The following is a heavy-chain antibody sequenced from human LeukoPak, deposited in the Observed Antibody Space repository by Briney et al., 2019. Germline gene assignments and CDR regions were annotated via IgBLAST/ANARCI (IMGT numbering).Heavy chain of an antibody. V-gene: IGHV3-7*04. Sequence: GGSLRLSCAAPGFTFSGHWMNWVRQAPGKGLEWVANIKQDGSEKNYMDSVKGRFTISRDNAKNSLYLQLNSLRAEDTAVYYCAGGTGWLIDYWGQGTLVTVSS. CDR2: IKQDGSEK. CDR3: AGGTGWLIDY. D-gene: IGHD6-19*01. J-gene: IGHJ4*02. CDR1: GFTFSGHW.